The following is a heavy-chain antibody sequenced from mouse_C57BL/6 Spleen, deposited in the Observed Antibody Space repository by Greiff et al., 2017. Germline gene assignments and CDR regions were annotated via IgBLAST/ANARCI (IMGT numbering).Heavy chain of an antibody. J-gene: IGHJ2*01. D-gene: IGHD1-1*01. Sequence: EVQLQQSGPGLVKPSQTVFLTCTVTGISITTGNYRWSWIRQFPGNKLEWIGYIYYSGNSNYNPSLTSRTTITRDTPKNQFFLEMNSMTAEDTATYYCAREEEDYYGSSYFDYWGQGTTLTVSS. V-gene: IGHV3-5*01. CDR3: AREEEDYYGSSYFDY. CDR2: IYYSGNS. CDR1: GISITTGNYR.